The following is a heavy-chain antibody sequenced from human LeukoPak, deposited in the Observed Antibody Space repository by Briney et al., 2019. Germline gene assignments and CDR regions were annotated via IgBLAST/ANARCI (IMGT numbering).Heavy chain of an antibody. CDR1: GGSISSYY. CDR2: IYYSGST. Sequence: SETLSLTCTVSGGSISSYYCSWIRQPPGKGLEWIGYIYYSGSTNYNPSLKSRVTISVDTSKNQFSLKLSSVTAADTAVYYCARGWGTMDVWGKGTTVTVSS. D-gene: IGHD7-27*01. J-gene: IGHJ6*04. CDR3: ARGWGTMDV. V-gene: IGHV4-59*01.